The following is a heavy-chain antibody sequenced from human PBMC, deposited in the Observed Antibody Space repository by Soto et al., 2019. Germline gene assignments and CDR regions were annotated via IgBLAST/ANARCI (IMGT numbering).Heavy chain of an antibody. CDR1: GFTFSDHY. V-gene: IGHV3-72*01. CDR3: TVWGSGNDFGAA. J-gene: IGHJ4*02. D-gene: IGHD3-10*01. Sequence: EVPLVESGGGLVQPAVSLRFSCAASGFTFSDHYMDWVRQPPGKGLEWVGRSKNKADSYTTEYAASVKGRFTISRDGSRNSLFLQMKSLKTGDTAVYLCTVWGSGNDFGAAWGQGILVTVS. CDR2: SKNKADSYTT.